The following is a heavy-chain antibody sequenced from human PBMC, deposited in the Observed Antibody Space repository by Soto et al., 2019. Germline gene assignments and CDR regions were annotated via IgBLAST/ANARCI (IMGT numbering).Heavy chain of an antibody. J-gene: IGHJ3*01. CDR2: IYWDDDK. CDR3: AHKPYQLLYRNAFDV. CDR1: GFSLSTSGVG. V-gene: IGHV2-5*02. Sequence: QITLKESGPTLVNPTQTLTLTCTFSGFSLSTSGVGVGWIRQPPGKALEWLALIYWDDDKRYSPSLKSRLTIAKDTSKNQVVLTMTNMDPVDTASYYCAHKPYQLLYRNAFDVWGQGTMVTVSS. D-gene: IGHD2-2*02.